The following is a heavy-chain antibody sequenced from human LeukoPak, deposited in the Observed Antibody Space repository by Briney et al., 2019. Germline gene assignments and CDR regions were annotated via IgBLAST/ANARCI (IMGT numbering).Heavy chain of an antibody. CDR2: IYYSGST. V-gene: IGHV4-59*01. J-gene: IGHJ4*02. CDR3: VKVISTSWYPYYFDS. D-gene: IGHD6-13*01. Sequence: SETLSLTCTVSGGSISSYYWSWIRQPPGKGLEWIGYIYYSGSTNYNPSLKSRVTISVDTSKNQFSLKLSSVAAADTAVYYCVKVISTSWYPYYFDSWGQEALVTVSS. CDR1: GGSISSYY.